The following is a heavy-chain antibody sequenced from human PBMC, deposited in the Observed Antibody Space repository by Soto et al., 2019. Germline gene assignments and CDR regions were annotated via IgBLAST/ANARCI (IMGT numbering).Heavy chain of an antibody. Sequence: ASVKVSCKAFGGTFSSYAISWVRQAPGQGLEWMGGIIPIFGTANYAQKFQGRVTITADESTSTAYMELSSLRSEDTAVYYCARGGADFLQMVYARHKNYYYYGMDVWGQGTTVTVSS. CDR3: ARGGADFLQMVYARHKNYYYYGMDV. D-gene: IGHD2-8*01. CDR2: IIPIFGTA. V-gene: IGHV1-69*13. J-gene: IGHJ6*02. CDR1: GGTFSSYA.